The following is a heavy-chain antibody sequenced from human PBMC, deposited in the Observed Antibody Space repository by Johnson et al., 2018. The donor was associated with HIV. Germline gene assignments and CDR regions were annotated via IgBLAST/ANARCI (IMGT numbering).Heavy chain of an antibody. CDR2: ISADGRNK. D-gene: IGHD5-12*01. V-gene: IGHV3-30*03. J-gene: IGHJ3*02. CDR1: GFTFSNAW. Sequence: QVQLVESGGGVVQPGGSLRLSCAASGFTFSNAWMSWARQAPGKGLEWVSVISADGRNKYSADSVKGRFTISRDNSKNTLYLQMNSLRAEDTAVYYCARGRARAFDIWGQGTMVTVSS. CDR3: ARGRARAFDI.